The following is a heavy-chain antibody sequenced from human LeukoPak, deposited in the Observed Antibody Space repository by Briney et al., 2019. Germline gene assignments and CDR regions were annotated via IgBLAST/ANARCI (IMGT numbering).Heavy chain of an antibody. V-gene: IGHV3-66*04. CDR2: IYSGGST. Sequence: GGSLRLSCAASGFTFSDYYMSWIRQAPGKGLERVSVIYSGGSTYYADSVKGRFTISRDNFKNTVYLQMYSLRAEDTAVYYCARLDDSGYYYANWGQGTLVTVSS. CDR1: GFTFSDYY. D-gene: IGHD3-22*01. J-gene: IGHJ4*02. CDR3: ARLDDSGYYYAN.